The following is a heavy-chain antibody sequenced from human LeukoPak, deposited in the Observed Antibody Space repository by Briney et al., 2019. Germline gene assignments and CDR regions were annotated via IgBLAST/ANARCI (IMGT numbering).Heavy chain of an antibody. D-gene: IGHD3-22*01. CDR3: ARYVDYYDSSGYTALDY. CDR2: INHSGST. CDR1: GGSFSGYY. Sequence: PSVTLSLTCAVYGGSFSGYYWSWIREPPGKGLEWIGEINHSGSTNYNPSLKRRVTISVDTSKNQFSLKLSSVTAADTAVYYCARYVDYYDSSGYTALDYWGQGTLVTVSS. V-gene: IGHV4-34*01. J-gene: IGHJ4*02.